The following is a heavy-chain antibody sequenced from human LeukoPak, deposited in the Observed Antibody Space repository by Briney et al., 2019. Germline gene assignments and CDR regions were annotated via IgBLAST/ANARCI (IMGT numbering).Heavy chain of an antibody. CDR1: GGSISSSSYY. V-gene: IGHV4-39*07. CDR2: IYYSGST. D-gene: IGHD6-13*01. J-gene: IGHJ1*01. Sequence: SETLSLTCTVSGGSISSSSYYWGWIRQPPGKGLEWIGSIYYSGSTNYNPSLKSRVTMSVDTSKNQFSLKLSSVTAADTAVYYCAREGAAGTKYFQHWGQGTLVTVSS. CDR3: AREGAAGTKYFQH.